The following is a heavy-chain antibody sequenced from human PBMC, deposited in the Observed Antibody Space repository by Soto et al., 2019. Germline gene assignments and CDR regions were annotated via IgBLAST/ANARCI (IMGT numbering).Heavy chain of an antibody. Sequence: GASVKVSCKASGYTFTDYYMHWVRQAPGQGLEWMGWINPNSGGTNYAQKFQGWVTLTRDTSTSTAYMELRSLRSNDTAIYYCAMVDVYVTPSPQDVWGQGTTVTVSS. CDR2: INPNSGGT. V-gene: IGHV1-2*04. CDR3: AMVDVYVTPSPQDV. CDR1: GYTFTDYY. D-gene: IGHD3-16*01. J-gene: IGHJ6*02.